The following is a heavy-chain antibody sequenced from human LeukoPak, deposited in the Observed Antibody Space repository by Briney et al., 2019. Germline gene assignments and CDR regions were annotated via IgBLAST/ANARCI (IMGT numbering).Heavy chain of an antibody. Sequence: SETLSLTCSVSGYSISSAYYWGWIRQPPGKGLEWIGSIYYSGSTYYNPSLKSRVTISVDTSKNQFSLKLSSVTAADTAVYYCARAARSSSWVHAYYFDYWGQGTLVTVSS. CDR1: GYSISSAYY. J-gene: IGHJ4*02. D-gene: IGHD6-13*01. CDR2: IYYSGST. CDR3: ARAARSSSWVHAYYFDY. V-gene: IGHV4-38-2*02.